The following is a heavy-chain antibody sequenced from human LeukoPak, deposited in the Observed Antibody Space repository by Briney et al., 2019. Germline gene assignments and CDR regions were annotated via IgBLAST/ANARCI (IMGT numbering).Heavy chain of an antibody. J-gene: IGHJ3*02. CDR2: IYSGGST. Sequence: GGSLRLSCATSGFTFNDHYLGWVRQAPGKGLEWVSVIYSGGSTYYADSVKGRFTISRDNSKNTLYLQMNSLRAEDTAVYYCAREFGRDYYDSSGYWVAFDIWGQGTMVTVSS. CDR1: GFTFNDHY. V-gene: IGHV3-53*01. D-gene: IGHD3-22*01. CDR3: AREFGRDYYDSSGYWVAFDI.